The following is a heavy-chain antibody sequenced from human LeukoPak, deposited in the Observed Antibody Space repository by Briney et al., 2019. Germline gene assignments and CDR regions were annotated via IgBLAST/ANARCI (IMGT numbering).Heavy chain of an antibody. CDR3: ARGAEMATMGSIGWFDP. J-gene: IGHJ5*02. V-gene: IGHV4-39*07. D-gene: IGHD5-24*01. Sequence: PSETLSLTCTVSGGSISSSSYYWGWIRQPPGKGLEWIGSIYYSGSTNYNPSLKSRVTISVDTSKNQFSLKLSSVTAADTAVYYCARGAEMATMGSIGWFDPWGQGTLVTVSS. CDR2: IYYSGST. CDR1: GGSISSSSYY.